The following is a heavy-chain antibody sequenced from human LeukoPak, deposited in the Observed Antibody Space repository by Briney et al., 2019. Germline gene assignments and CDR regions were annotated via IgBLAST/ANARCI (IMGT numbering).Heavy chain of an antibody. Sequence: GRSLRLSCAASGFTVSSNYMTWVRQAPGKGLEWVSTISGSGGSTHYADSVRGRFTISRDNSKNTLNLQMNSLRAEDTAVYYCVRGYSYGWFDPWGKGTLVTVSS. CDR3: VRGYSYGWFDP. D-gene: IGHD5-18*01. CDR2: ISGSGGST. V-gene: IGHV3-23*01. CDR1: GFTVSSNY. J-gene: IGHJ5*02.